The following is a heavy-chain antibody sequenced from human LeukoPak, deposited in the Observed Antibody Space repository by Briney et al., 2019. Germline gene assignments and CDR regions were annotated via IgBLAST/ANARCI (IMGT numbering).Heavy chain of an antibody. CDR2: IYPGDSDT. J-gene: IGHJ4*02. D-gene: IGHD6-19*01. Sequence: GESLKISCKGSGYSFTSYWIGWVRQMPGKGLEWMGIIYPGDSDTRYSPSFQGQVTISADKSISTAYLQWGSLKASDTAMYYCASMGVALQWLAPFDYWGQGTLVTVSS. CDR1: GYSFTSYW. V-gene: IGHV5-51*01. CDR3: ASMGVALQWLAPFDY.